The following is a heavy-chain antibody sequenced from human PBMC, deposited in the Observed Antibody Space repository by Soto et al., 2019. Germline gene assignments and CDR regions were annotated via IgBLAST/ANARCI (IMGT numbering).Heavy chain of an antibody. D-gene: IGHD1-1*01. J-gene: IGHJ6*02. CDR2: IKQDGSDT. V-gene: IGHV3-7*01. CDR1: GFTFSNYW. Sequence: EVQVVESGGGLVQPGGSLRLSCAASGFTFSNYWMSWVRQAPGKGLEWVATIKQDGSDTYYVDSVKGRFTISRDNAQNSLYVQMNSLRVEDTAVYYCARDLQVYGMDVWGQGTTVTVSS. CDR3: ARDLQVYGMDV.